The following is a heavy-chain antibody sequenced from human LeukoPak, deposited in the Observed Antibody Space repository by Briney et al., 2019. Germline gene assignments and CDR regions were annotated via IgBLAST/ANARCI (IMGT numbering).Heavy chain of an antibody. D-gene: IGHD6-13*01. Sequence: SETLSLTCAVYGGSFSGYYWSWIRQPPGKGLEWIGEINHSGSTNYNPSLKSRVTISVDTSKNQFSLKLGSVTAADTAVYYCARDGHIAAAGYNWFDPWGQGTLVTVSS. CDR3: ARDGHIAAAGYNWFDP. V-gene: IGHV4-34*01. J-gene: IGHJ5*02. CDR1: GGSFSGYY. CDR2: INHSGST.